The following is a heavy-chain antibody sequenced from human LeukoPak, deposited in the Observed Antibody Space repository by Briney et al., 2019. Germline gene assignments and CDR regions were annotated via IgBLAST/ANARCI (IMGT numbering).Heavy chain of an antibody. J-gene: IGHJ5*02. CDR1: GYSISSSNW. D-gene: IGHD6-13*01. CDR3: ARKAAVGFWFDP. V-gene: IGHV4-28*01. Sequence: SDTLSLTCAVSGYSISSSNWWGWVRQPPGKGLEWIGYIYYSGSTYYSPSLKSRVTMSVDTSKNQFSLKLSSVTAVDTAVYYCARKAAVGFWFDPWGQGTLVTVSS. CDR2: IYYSGST.